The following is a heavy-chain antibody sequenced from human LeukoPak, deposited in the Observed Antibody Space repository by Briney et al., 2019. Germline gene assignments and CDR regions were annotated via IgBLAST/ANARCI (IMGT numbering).Heavy chain of an antibody. J-gene: IGHJ2*01. D-gene: IGHD3-9*01. V-gene: IGHV3-74*01. Sequence: GGSLRLSCAASGFTISGYWMHWVRQAPGKGLVWVSRISGDGSITAYADSVKGRFTISRDNAKNTLYLQMNSLRAEDTAVYYCAREAYDISTGYRSYWYFDLWGRGTLVTVSS. CDR2: ISGDGSIT. CDR1: GFTISGYW. CDR3: AREAYDISTGYRSYWYFDL.